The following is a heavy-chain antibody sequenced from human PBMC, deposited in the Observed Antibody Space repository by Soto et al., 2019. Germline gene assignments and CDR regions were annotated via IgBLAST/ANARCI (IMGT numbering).Heavy chain of an antibody. CDR3: ARVFGLGGMDV. V-gene: IGHV4-31*01. CDR1: GGSISSGGYD. CDR2: IYYSGST. Sequence: QVQLQESGPGLVKPSQTLSLTCTVSGGSISSGGYDWSWIRQHPGKALEWIGYIYYSGSTYYNPSLWSIVTISVATSKYLFSLNLSSVTAADTAGYYCARVFGLGGMDVWGHGTTGTVYS. D-gene: IGHD3-3*01. J-gene: IGHJ6*02.